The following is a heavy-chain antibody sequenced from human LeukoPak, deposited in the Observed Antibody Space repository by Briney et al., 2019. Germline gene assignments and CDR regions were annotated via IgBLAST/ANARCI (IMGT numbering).Heavy chain of an antibody. D-gene: IGHD2-2*01. CDR2: ISRSGGTT. V-gene: IGHV3-23*01. Sequence: GGSLRLSCAASGLTLASYGMSWVRQAPGKGLEWASSISRSGGTTYYSDSVKGRFTISRDNSKNTLHLQMNSLRAEDTAVYYCARGPLICSSTSCPPGDFDYWGQGTLVTVSS. CDR3: ARGPLICSSTSCPPGDFDY. CDR1: GLTLASYG. J-gene: IGHJ4*02.